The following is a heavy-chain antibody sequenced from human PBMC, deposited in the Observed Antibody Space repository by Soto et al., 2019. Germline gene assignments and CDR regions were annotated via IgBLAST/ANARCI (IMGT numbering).Heavy chain of an antibody. Sequence: AAVKVSCKASGYTFTSYAMHWVRQAPGQRLEWMGWINAGNGNTKYSQKFQGRVTITRDTSASTAYMELSSLRSEDTAAYYCASFVTTEGAFDIWGQGTMVTVSS. CDR3: ASFVTTEGAFDI. CDR2: INAGNGNT. V-gene: IGHV1-3*01. D-gene: IGHD4-17*01. CDR1: GYTFTSYA. J-gene: IGHJ3*02.